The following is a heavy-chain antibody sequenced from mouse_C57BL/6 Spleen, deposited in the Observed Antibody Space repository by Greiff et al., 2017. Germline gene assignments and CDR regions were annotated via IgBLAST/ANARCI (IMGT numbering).Heavy chain of an antibody. CDR3: ARGGTTVVARDWCAY. D-gene: IGHD1-1*01. CDR2: INPNYGTT. V-gene: IGHV1-39*01. CDR1: GYSFTDYN. Sequence: EVQLQQSGPELVKPGASVKISCKASGYSFTDYNMNWVKQSNGKSLEWIGVINPNYGTTSYNQKFKGKATLTVDQSSSTAYMQLNSLTSEDSAVYYCARGGTTVVARDWCAYWGQGTLVTVSA. J-gene: IGHJ3*01.